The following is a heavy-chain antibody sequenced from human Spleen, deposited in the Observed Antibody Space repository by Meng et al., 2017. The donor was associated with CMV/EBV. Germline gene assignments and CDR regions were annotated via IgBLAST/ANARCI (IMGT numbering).Heavy chain of an antibody. CDR3: ARMTRGTGNGLDY. J-gene: IGHJ4*02. D-gene: IGHD1-1*01. CDR1: GGSFSSYA. Sequence: GGSFSSYAINWVRQAPGQGLEWIGGVIPIFGTPDYAQNFQGRLTIAADESTSTVYMELSSLSSVTAADTAVYYCARMTRGTGNGLDYWGQGTLVTVSS. CDR2: VIPIFGTP. V-gene: IGHV1-69*01.